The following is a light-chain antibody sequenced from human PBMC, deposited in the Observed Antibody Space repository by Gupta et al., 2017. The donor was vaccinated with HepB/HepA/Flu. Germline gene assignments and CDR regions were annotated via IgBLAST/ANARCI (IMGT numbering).Light chain of an antibody. CDR1: QSISSY. J-gene: IGKJ3*01. CDR2: AAS. V-gene: IGKV1-39*01. CDR3: QHSDSTPLV. Sequence: DIQMTQSPSSLSASVGDRVTITCRASQSISSYLNWYQQKPGKAPKLLIYAASSLQSGVPSRFSGSGSGTDFTLTISRLQPEDFATYYCQHSDSTPLVFGHATKVDIK.